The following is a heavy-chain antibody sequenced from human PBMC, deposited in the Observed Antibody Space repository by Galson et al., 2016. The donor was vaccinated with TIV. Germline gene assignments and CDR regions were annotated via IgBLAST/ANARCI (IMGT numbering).Heavy chain of an antibody. Sequence: SVKVSSKASGYTFIRYGISWVRQAPGQGLEWMGWISTFNDNTKYAQKFQGRVTMTTDTSTSTVSMELRSLRSDDTAVYYCARDRLDIVAVPPGIKLGFWGQGTLVTVSS. D-gene: IGHD2-2*03. CDR2: ISTFNDNT. V-gene: IGHV1-18*01. CDR3: ARDRLDIVAVPPGIKLGF. J-gene: IGHJ4*02. CDR1: GYTFIRYG.